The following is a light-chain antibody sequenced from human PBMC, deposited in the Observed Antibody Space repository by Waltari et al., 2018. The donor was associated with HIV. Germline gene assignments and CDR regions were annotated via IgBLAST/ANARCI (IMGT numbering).Light chain of an antibody. J-gene: IGLJ2*01. CDR1: SNDIGTYNF. CDR2: DVT. V-gene: IGLV2-8*01. Sequence: QSALTQPPSASGSPGQSVAISCTGSSNDIGTYNFVSWYQHHPGKAPKLIIYDVTRRPPGIPDRFSGTKSGYTASLTVSDLQVEDEADYYCVSYTEKDTCLLFGGGTKLAV. CDR3: VSYTEKDTCLL.